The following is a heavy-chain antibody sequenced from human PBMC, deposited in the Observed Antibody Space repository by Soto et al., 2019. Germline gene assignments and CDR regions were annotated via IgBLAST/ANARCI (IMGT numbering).Heavy chain of an antibody. D-gene: IGHD2-2*01. V-gene: IGHV3-15*01. CDR2: INTKTEGGNT. CDR3: TTGVVVPAAMSRPYYYYMDV. J-gene: IGHJ6*03. Sequence: EVQLVESGGGLVKPGGTISSPVEATGFTFINAWMSWAGQAPGKGLEWVGGINTKTEGGNTDSTPPVKGSFTMSRVDSKNTLYRQMNSLKSEDTAVYYCTTGVVVPAAMSRPYYYYMDVWGKGTTVTVS. CDR1: GFTFINAW.